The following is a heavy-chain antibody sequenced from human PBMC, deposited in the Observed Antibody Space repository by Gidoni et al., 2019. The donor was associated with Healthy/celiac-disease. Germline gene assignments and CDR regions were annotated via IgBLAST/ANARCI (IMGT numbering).Heavy chain of an antibody. CDR1: GGSFSGYY. Sequence: QVQLQQWGAGLLKPSETLSLTCAVYGGSFSGYYWSWIRQPPGKGLEWIGEINQSGSTNYNPSLKSRVTISVDTSKNQFSLKLSSVTAADTAVYYCAREPKRYSSSWYGYYWGQGTLVTVTS. J-gene: IGHJ4*02. CDR3: AREPKRYSSSWYGYY. CDR2: INQSGST. D-gene: IGHD6-13*01. V-gene: IGHV4-34*01.